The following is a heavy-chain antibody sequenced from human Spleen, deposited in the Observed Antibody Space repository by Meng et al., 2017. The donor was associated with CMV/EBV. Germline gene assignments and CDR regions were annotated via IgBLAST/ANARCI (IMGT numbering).Heavy chain of an antibody. Sequence: KASGYAFTDYYMHWVRQAPGQGLEWMGWISAYNGNTNHAQKFQGRVTMTTDPSTSTAYMELRSLRSDDTAVYYCARDWMSGPVAFEYWGQGTLVTVSS. CDR1: GYAFTDYY. D-gene: IGHD1-26*01. J-gene: IGHJ4*02. V-gene: IGHV1-18*04. CDR3: ARDWMSGPVAFEY. CDR2: ISAYNGNT.